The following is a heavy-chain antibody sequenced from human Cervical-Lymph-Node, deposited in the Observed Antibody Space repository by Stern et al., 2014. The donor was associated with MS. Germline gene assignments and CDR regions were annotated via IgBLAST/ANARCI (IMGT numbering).Heavy chain of an antibody. CDR2: ISYDGSNK. CDR3: ARDRHSSSSFSLGY. D-gene: IGHD6-6*01. CDR1: GFTFSSYA. Sequence: QVQLVESGGGVVQPGRSLRLSCAASGFTFSSYAMHWVRQAPGKGLEWVAVISYDGSNKYYADSVKGRFTISRDNSKNTLYLQMNSLRAEDTAVYYCARDRHSSSSFSLGYWGQGTLVTASS. V-gene: IGHV3-30*04. J-gene: IGHJ4*02.